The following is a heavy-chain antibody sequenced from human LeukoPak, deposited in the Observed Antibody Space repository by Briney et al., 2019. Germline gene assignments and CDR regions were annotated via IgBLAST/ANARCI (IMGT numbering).Heavy chain of an antibody. V-gene: IGHV3-53*01. CDR1: GFTVSSNY. CDR2: IRRNSDGV. J-gene: IGHJ4*02. Sequence: GGSLRLSCAASGFTVSSNYMSWVRQAPGKGLEWISGIRRNSDGVFYSDSVKDRFTISRDNSRNTLYLQMNTLRIDDLAIYYCAKHYNAYRSLSGSSFDVWGRGTLVTVSS. D-gene: IGHD1-26*01. CDR3: AKHYNAYRSLSGSSFDV.